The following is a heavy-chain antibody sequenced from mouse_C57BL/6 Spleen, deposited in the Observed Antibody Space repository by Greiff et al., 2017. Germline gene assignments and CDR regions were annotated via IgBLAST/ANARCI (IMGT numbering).Heavy chain of an antibody. CDR3: ARGSGTSFAY. Sequence: QVQLQQPGAELVRPGSSVKLSCKASGYTFTSSWMDGVKQRPGQGLEWIGNIYPSDSETHYNQKFKDKATLTVDKSSSTAYMQLSSLTSEDSAVYYCARGSGTSFAYWGQGTLVTVSA. D-gene: IGHD4-1*01. CDR1: GYTFTSSW. CDR2: IYPSDSET. V-gene: IGHV1-61*01. J-gene: IGHJ3*01.